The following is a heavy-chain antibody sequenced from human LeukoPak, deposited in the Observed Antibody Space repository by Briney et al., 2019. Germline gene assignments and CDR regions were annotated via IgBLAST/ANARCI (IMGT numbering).Heavy chain of an antibody. CDR3: VRTRSYRPFGY. CDR2: ISSSGSTI. D-gene: IGHD2-15*01. V-gene: IGHV3-48*04. CDR1: GFTFSSYA. J-gene: IGHJ4*02. Sequence: PGGSLRLSCAASGFTFSSYAMSWVRQAPGKGLEWVSYISSSGSTIYYADSVKGRFTISRDNAKNSLYLQMNSLRAEDTAVYYCVRTRSYRPFGYWGQGTLVTVSS.